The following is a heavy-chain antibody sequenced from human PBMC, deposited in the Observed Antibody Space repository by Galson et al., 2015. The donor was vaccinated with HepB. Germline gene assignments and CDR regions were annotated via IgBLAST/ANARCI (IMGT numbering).Heavy chain of an antibody. CDR1: GFTFSSYS. V-gene: IGHV3-21*01. CDR3: ARSMPRPNWFDP. CDR2: ISSSSSYI. J-gene: IGHJ5*02. Sequence: SLRLSCAASGFTFSSYSMNWVRQAPGKGLEWVSSISSSSSYIYYADSVKGRFTISRDNAKNSLYLQMNSLRAEDTAVYYCARSMPRPNWFDPWGQGTLVTVSS. D-gene: IGHD2-2*01.